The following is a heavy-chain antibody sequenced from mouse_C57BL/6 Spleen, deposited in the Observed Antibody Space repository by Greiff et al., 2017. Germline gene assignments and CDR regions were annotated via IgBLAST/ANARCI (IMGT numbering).Heavy chain of an antibody. V-gene: IGHV2-5*01. D-gene: IGHD3-1*01. CDR3: AKGGYFWYFDV. CDR2: IWRGGST. Sequence: QVQLQQSGPGLVQPSQSLSITCTVSGFSLTSYGVHWVRQSPGKGLEWLGVIWRGGSTDYNAAFMSRLSITTDNSKSQVFFKMNSLQADDTAIYYCAKGGYFWYFDVWGTGTTVTVSS. J-gene: IGHJ1*03. CDR1: GFSLTSYG.